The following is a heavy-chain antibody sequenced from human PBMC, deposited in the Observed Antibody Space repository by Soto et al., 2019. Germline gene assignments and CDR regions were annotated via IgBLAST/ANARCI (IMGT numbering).Heavy chain of an antibody. CDR1: GGSFSGYY. J-gene: IGHJ5*02. CDR2: INHSGST. D-gene: IGHD4-17*01. Sequence: QVQLQQWGAGLLKPSETLSLTCAVYGGSFSGYYWSWIRQPPGKGLEWIGEINHSGSTNYNPSLRGRVTISVDSSKNQFSLKLSSVTAADTAVYYCARASGDGDYLMIDPWGQGTLVTVS. CDR3: ARASGDGDYLMIDP. V-gene: IGHV4-34*01.